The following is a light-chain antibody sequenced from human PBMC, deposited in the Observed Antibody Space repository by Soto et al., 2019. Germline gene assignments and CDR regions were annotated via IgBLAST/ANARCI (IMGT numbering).Light chain of an antibody. J-gene: IGKJ4*01. CDR3: QKYGVSPST. Sequence: EIVLTQSPGTLSLSPGERATLSCRASQSVSSSYLAWYQQNPGQAPRLLIYGASSRATGIPDRFSGSGSGTDFTLTISRLEPEDFAVYYCQKYGVSPSTFGGGTKVEIK. CDR1: QSVSSSY. V-gene: IGKV3-20*01. CDR2: GAS.